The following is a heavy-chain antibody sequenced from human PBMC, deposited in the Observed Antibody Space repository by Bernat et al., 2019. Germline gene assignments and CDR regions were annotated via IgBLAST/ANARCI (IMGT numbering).Heavy chain of an antibody. CDR2: IYHSGST. V-gene: IGHV4-38-2*01. D-gene: IGHD1-20*01. J-gene: IGHJ5*02. CDR3: ARSPGRITGINWFDP. CDR1: GYSISSGYY. Sequence: QVHLQESGPGLVKPSETLSLTCAVSGYSISSGYYWGWIRQPPGKGLEWIGRIYHSGSTYYNPSLKSRVTISVDTSKNQFSLKLSSVTAADTAVYYCARSPGRITGINWFDPWGQGTLVTVSS.